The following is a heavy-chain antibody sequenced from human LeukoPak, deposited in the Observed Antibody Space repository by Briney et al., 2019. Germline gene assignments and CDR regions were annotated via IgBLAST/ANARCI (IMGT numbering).Heavy chain of an antibody. CDR2: MSSSSIYR. CDR1: GFTFSSYN. Sequence: GGSLRLSCAASGFTFSSYNMNWVRQAPGKGLEWFSSMSSSSIYRSYANSGKGRFTISRDNAKNSLYLQMNSLRAEDTAVYYCARDTKSEITAVDYWGQGALVTVAS. V-gene: IGHV3-21*01. D-gene: IGHD1-1*01. J-gene: IGHJ4*02. CDR3: ARDTKSEITAVDY.